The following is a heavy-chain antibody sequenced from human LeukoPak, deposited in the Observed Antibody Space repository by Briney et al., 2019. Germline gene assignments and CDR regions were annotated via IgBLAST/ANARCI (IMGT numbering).Heavy chain of an antibody. V-gene: IGHV3-72*01. CDR3: ATLFYSGGVYHPFEF. CDR2: TRTKALSYSA. Sequence: PGGSLRLSCAVSGFTLSDHYVDWVRQAPGRGLEWIGHTRTKALSYSAEYVASVRGRFVMSGDDSEKSVLLQMNSLRPEDTAVYYCATLFYSGGVYHPFEFWGQGALVTV. D-gene: IGHD2-21*01. CDR1: GFTLSDHY. J-gene: IGHJ4*02.